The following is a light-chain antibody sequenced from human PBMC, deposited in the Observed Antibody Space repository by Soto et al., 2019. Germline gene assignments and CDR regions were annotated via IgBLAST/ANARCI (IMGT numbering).Light chain of an antibody. J-gene: IGLJ1*01. Sequence: QSALTQPASVSGSPGQSITISCTGTSSDVGLYNYVSWYQQYPGKAPKLMIFEVSNRPSGVSNRLSGSKSGNTASLTISGLQAEDEADYYCISYTTSSTSYVFGTGTKLTVL. CDR3: ISYTTSSTSYV. CDR1: SSDVGLYNY. V-gene: IGLV2-14*01. CDR2: EVS.